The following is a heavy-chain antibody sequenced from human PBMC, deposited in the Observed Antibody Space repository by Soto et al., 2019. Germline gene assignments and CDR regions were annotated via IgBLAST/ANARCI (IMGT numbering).Heavy chain of an antibody. J-gene: IGHJ4*02. V-gene: IGHV1-18*01. Sequence: QGQLVQSGAELGKPGASVKVSCKASGDTFTSYGFTCVRQAPGQGLEWMGWISTHTGNTNDAQKLQGRVTLTTDTSTSTANMEIEMLTSEDTAMYYFARSGNGDDLSPFDYWGQGTLVTVSS. CDR3: ARSGNGDDLSPFDY. D-gene: IGHD5-12*01. CDR2: ISTHTGNT. CDR1: GDTFTSYG.